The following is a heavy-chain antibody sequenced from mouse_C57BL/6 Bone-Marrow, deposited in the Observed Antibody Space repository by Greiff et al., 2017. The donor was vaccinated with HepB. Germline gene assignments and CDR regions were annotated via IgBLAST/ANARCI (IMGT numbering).Heavy chain of an antibody. V-gene: IGHV1-76*01. CDR1: GYTFTDYY. J-gene: IGHJ1*03. CDR2: IYPGSGNT. D-gene: IGHD3-3*01. Sequence: QVQLQQSGAELVRPGASVKLSCKASGYTFTDYYINWVKQRPGQGLEWIARIYPGSGNTYYNEKFKGKATLTADKSSSTAYMQLSSLTSEDSGVYFCGRGTTRGYFDVWGTGTTVTVSS. CDR3: GRGTTRGYFDV.